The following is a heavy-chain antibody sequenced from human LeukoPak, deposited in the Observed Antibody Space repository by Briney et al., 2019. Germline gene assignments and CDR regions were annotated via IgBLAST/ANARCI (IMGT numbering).Heavy chain of an antibody. Sequence: SVKFSCTASAGTFSSYTIRWVRQATGQGLEWMGRIIPILGIANYAQKFQGRVTITADKSTSTAYMELSSLRSEDTAVYYCAPEGGYWGQGTLVTVSS. CDR3: APEGGY. CDR1: AGTFSSYT. D-gene: IGHD1-26*01. J-gene: IGHJ4*02. CDR2: IIPILGIA. V-gene: IGHV1-69*02.